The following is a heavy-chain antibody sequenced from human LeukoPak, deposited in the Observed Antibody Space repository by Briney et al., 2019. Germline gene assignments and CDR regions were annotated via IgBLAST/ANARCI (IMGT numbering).Heavy chain of an antibody. J-gene: IGHJ6*02. CDR3: AKGPKSLWFGELLPYYYGMDV. V-gene: IGHV3-23*01. Sequence: PGGSLRLSCAASGFAVSSSYMCWVRQAPGKGLEWVSAISGSGGSTYYADSVKGRFTISRDNSKNTLYLQMNSLRAEDTAVYYCAKGPKSLWFGELLPYYYGMDVWGQGTTVTVSS. D-gene: IGHD3-10*01. CDR2: ISGSGGST. CDR1: GFAVSSSY.